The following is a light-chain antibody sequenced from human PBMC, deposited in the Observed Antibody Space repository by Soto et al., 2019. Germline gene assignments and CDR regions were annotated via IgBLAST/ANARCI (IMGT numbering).Light chain of an antibody. J-gene: IGKJ1*01. Sequence: DIQMTQSPSTLSASVGDTVTITCRASQSVNTYLPWYQQKAGQAPKLLIYAASNLQSGVPSRFSGRGSGTDFTLTVESLQPEDFATYYCQQGYSNPWTFGQGTKVDIK. CDR3: QQGYSNPWT. V-gene: IGKV1-39*01. CDR2: AAS. CDR1: QSVNTY.